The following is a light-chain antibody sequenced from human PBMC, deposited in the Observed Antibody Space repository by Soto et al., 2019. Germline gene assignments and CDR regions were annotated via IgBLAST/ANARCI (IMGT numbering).Light chain of an antibody. V-gene: IGKV1-5*03. J-gene: IGKJ1*01. CDR2: KSS. Sequence: DIQMTQSPSSLSASEGDRVTITCRASQTLSKWLAWYQQKPERPPKLMIYKSSILENGVPSRFSGGGSGTEFTLTISSLQPDDFATYYCQQYGAFGQGTKVDIK. CDR3: QQYGA. CDR1: QTLSKW.